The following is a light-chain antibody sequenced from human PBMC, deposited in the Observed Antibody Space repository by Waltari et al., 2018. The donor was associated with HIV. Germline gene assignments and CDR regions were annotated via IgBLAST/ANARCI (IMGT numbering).Light chain of an antibody. V-gene: IGLV1-47*01. Sequence: HSVLTQSPSASGTPGQRVTISCSGSSSNIGSNYVYWYQQLPGTTPNLIIYKNNERPSGVPDRFSGSKSGTSASLAISGLRSEDEADYYCATLDAGLSGVFGGGTKLTVL. CDR2: KNN. J-gene: IGLJ3*02. CDR1: SSNIGSNY. CDR3: ATLDAGLSGV.